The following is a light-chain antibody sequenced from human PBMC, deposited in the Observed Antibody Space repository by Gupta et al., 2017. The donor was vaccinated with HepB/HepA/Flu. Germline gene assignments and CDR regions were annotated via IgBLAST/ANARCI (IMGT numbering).Light chain of an antibody. V-gene: IGLV2-23*02. CDR3: CSYAGSTSHVI. CDR2: EVS. CDR1: RNDVGSYNL. Sequence: QSALTQVASVSGSPGQSYTISCTGTRNDVGSYNLVSWYQHHPGKAPKLMIYEVSERPSGISSRFSGSKSGNTASLTISGLQAEDEADYYCCSYAGSTSHVIFGGGTKLTVL. J-gene: IGLJ2*01.